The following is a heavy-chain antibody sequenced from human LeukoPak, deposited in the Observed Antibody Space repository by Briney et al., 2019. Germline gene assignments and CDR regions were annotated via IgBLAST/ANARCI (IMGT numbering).Heavy chain of an antibody. CDR3: ARRRNKLWFGELDWFDP. V-gene: IGHV4-34*01. D-gene: IGHD3-10*01. J-gene: IGHJ5*02. CDR1: GGSFSGYY. CDR2: INHSGST. Sequence: PSETLSLTCAVYGGSFSGYYWSWIRQPPGKGLEWIGEINHSGSTNYNPSLKSRVTISVDTSKNQFSLKLSSVTAADTAVYYCARRRNKLWFGELDWFDPWGQGTLVTVSS.